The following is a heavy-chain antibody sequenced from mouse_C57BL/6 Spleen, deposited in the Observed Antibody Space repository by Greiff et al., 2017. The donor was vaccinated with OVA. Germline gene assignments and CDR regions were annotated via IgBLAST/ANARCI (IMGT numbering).Heavy chain of an antibody. V-gene: IGHV5-4*01. D-gene: IGHD2-2*01. J-gene: IGHJ1*03. CDR3: ARVVTPSYWYFDV. CDR2: ISDGGSYT. Sequence: EVQLVESGGGLVKPGGSLKLSCAASGFTFSSYAMSWVRQTPEKRLEWVATISDGGSYTYYPDNVKGRFTISRDNAKNNLYLQMSHLKSEDTAMDYCARVVTPSYWYFDVWGTGTTVTVSS. CDR1: GFTFSSYA.